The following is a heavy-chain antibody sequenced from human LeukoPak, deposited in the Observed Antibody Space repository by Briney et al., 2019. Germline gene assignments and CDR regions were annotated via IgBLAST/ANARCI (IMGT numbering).Heavy chain of an antibody. D-gene: IGHD3-22*01. J-gene: IGHJ4*02. CDR2: IFPIFGTA. V-gene: IGHV1-69*13. Sequence: SAKVSWKAPGGTVSSYAISWVRQAPGQGLEWGGGIFPIFGTANYAQKFQGRVTITSDESTSTAYMGLSSLRSEDTAVYYCARDRYYDSSGHTLFYWGQGTLVTASS. CDR3: ARDRYYDSSGHTLFY. CDR1: GGTVSSYA.